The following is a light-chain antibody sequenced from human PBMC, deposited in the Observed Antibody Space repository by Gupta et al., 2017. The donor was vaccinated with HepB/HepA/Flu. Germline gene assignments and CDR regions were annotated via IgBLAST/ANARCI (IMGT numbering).Light chain of an antibody. J-gene: IGKJ4*01. CDR2: GAS. CDR1: QSLGDS. Sequence: EIVITQSPATLSVSPGERATLSCRASQSLGDSLGWYQQKPGQAPRLLIYGASTRATGIPARFSGSGSGTEFTLTISRLQSEDFAVYYCQQYKNWPLTFGGGTKVESK. V-gene: IGKV3-15*01. CDR3: QQYKNWPLT.